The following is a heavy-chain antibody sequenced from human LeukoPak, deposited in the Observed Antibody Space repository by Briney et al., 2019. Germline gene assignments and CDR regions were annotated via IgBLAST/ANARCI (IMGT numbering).Heavy chain of an antibody. J-gene: IGHJ4*02. CDR1: GFTFSSYA. V-gene: IGHV3-23*01. D-gene: IGHD3-10*01. CDR3: AKDQGLMVRGVLYY. Sequence: GGSLGLSCAASGFTFSSYAMSWVRQAPGKGLEWVSVISGSGGSTYYADSVKGRFTISRDNSKNTLYLQMNSLGAEDTAVYYCAKDQGLMVRGVLYYWGQGTLVTVSS. CDR2: ISGSGGST.